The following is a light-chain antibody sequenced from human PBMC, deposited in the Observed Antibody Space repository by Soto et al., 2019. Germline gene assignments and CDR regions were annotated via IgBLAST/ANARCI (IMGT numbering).Light chain of an antibody. J-gene: IGKJ3*01. CDR2: AVS. Sequence: EVVLTQSPGALSLSPGERATLSCRASQSVTSNYLAWYQQKSGQAPRLLIYAVSRRATGIPDRFSGSGSGTDFTLTISRLEAEDLAVYYCQQYGGVPFTFGPETKVDIK. V-gene: IGKV3-20*01. CDR1: QSVTSNY. CDR3: QQYGGVPFT.